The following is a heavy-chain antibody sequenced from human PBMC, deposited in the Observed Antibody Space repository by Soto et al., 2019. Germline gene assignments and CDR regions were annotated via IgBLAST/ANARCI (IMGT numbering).Heavy chain of an antibody. V-gene: IGHV3-23*01. CDR1: EFSFSRYA. Sequence: GGSLRLSCVASEFSFSRYAMTWVRQAAGKGLQWVAGLGPDGRNTFYGESVRGRFTISRDNSKNTLYLQMNSLRAEDTAVYYCAKEKYYYDSSGYAFDYWGQGTLVTVSS. J-gene: IGHJ4*02. D-gene: IGHD3-22*01. CDR3: AKEKYYYDSSGYAFDY. CDR2: LGPDGRNT.